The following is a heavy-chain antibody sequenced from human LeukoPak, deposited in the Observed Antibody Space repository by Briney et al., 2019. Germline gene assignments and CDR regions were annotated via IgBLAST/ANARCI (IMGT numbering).Heavy chain of an antibody. D-gene: IGHD2-2*01. CDR3: ARRCSSTNCFVWYFDS. CDR1: GGSISSYY. J-gene: IGHJ2*01. CDR2: IYTSGST. V-gene: IGHV4-4*07. Sequence: SETLSLTCTFSGGSISSYYWSWIRQPAGKGLEWIGRIYTSGSTNYNPSLKSRVTMSVDTSKNQFSLKLSSVTAADTAVYYCARRCSSTNCFVWYFDSWGRGTLVTVSS.